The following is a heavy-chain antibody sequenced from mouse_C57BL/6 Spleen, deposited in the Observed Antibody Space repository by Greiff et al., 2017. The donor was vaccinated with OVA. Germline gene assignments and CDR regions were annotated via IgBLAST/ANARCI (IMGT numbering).Heavy chain of an antibody. CDR1: GFTFSSYG. V-gene: IGHV5-6*01. D-gene: IGHD4-1*01. Sequence: EVKLMESGGDLVKPGGSLKLSCAASGFTFSSYGMSWVRQTPDKRLEWVATISSGGSYTYYPDSVKGRFTISRDNAKNTLYLQMSSLKSEDTAMYYCARHTGTGWYFDVWGTGTTVTVSS. J-gene: IGHJ1*03. CDR2: ISSGGSYT. CDR3: ARHTGTGWYFDV.